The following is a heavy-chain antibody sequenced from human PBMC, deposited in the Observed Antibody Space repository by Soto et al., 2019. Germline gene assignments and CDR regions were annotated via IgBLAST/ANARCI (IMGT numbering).Heavy chain of an antibody. J-gene: IGHJ4*02. V-gene: IGHV3-23*01. CDR2: ISASGVRT. CDR3: AKDSAYYYDSSGYCFDY. Sequence: GALRLSCAASGFTFSSYAMNWVRQAPGKGLEWVSGISASGVRTYYADSVKGRFTISRDNSKNTLYLQMNSLRAEDTAVYYCAKDSAYYYDSSGYCFDYWGQGTLVTVSS. CDR1: GFTFSSYA. D-gene: IGHD3-22*01.